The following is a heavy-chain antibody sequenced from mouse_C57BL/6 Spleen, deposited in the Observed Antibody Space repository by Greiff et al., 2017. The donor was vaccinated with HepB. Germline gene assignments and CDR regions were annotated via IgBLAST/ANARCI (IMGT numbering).Heavy chain of an antibody. CDR3: ARRTTVVDWYFDV. D-gene: IGHD1-1*01. V-gene: IGHV1-7*01. CDR2: INPSSGYT. CDR1: GYTFTSYW. Sequence: VHLVESGAELAKPGASVKLSCKASGYTFTSYWMHWVKQRPGQGLEWIGYINPSSGYTKYNQKFKDKATLTADKSSSTAYMQLSSLTYEDSAVYYCARRTTVVDWYFDVWGTGTTVTVSS. J-gene: IGHJ1*03.